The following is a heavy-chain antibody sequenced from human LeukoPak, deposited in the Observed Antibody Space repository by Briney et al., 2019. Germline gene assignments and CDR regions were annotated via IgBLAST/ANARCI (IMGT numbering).Heavy chain of an antibody. CDR2: IYYSGST. Sequence: SETLSLTCTVSGGSISSSSYYWGWIRQPPGKGLEWIGSIYYSGSTYYNPSLKSRVTISVDTSKNQFSLKLSSVTAADTAVYYCATQRAAAGTLAEDYNWFDPWGQGTLVTVSS. J-gene: IGHJ5*02. CDR3: ATQRAAAGTLAEDYNWFDP. V-gene: IGHV4-39*01. CDR1: GGSISSSSYY. D-gene: IGHD6-13*01.